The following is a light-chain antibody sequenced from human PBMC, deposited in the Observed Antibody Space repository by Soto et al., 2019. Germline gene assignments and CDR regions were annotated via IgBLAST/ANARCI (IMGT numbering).Light chain of an antibody. CDR1: QSISSY. CDR2: AAS. V-gene: IGKV1-39*01. CDR3: QVYGPSPPIT. J-gene: IGKJ5*01. Sequence: DIQVTQSPSSLSASVGDRVTITCRASQSISSYLNWYQQKPGRAPKLLIYAASSLQSGVPSRFSGSGSGTDFTLTISSLQPEEFAVYYCQVYGPSPPITFGQGTRLENK.